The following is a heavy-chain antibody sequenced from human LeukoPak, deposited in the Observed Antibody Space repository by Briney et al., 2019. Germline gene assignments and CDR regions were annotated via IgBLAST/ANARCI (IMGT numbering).Heavy chain of an antibody. V-gene: IGHV1-69*13. CDR1: GGTFSSYA. D-gene: IGHD3-3*01. CDR3: ARDRVYYDFWSGDAFDI. J-gene: IGHJ3*02. Sequence: ASVKVSCKASGGTFSSYAISWVRQAPGQGLEWMGGIIPIFGTANYAQKFQGRVTITADESTSTAYMELSSLRSDDTAVYYCARDRVYYDFWSGDAFDIWGQGTMVTVSS. CDR2: IIPIFGTA.